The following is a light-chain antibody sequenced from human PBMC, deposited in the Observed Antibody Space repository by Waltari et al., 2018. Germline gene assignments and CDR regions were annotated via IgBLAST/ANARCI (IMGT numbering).Light chain of an antibody. CDR3: QAWDGSSVV. CDR2: QDT. J-gene: IGLJ2*01. CDR1: KLEDKF. V-gene: IGLV3-1*01. Sequence: SYELTQPPSVSMSPGQTASITCSGDKLEDKFACWYQRKPGHSPVLVIYQDTKRPSGIPERFSGSNSGNTATLTISGTQATDEADYYCQAWDGSSVVFGGGTILTVL.